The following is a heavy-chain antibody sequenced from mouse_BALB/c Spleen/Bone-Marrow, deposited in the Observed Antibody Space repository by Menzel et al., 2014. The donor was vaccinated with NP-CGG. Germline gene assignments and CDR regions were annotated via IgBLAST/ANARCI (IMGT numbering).Heavy chain of an antibody. CDR2: ICPGDGDT. Sequence: QVQLQQSGAELVRPGSSVKISCKASGYAFSSYWMNWVKQRPGQGLEWIGQICPGDGDTNYNGNFKDKATLTVDRSSSTAFMQLSSLTSEDSAVYFCARWYRDPHFAMDYWGPGTSVTVSS. V-gene: IGHV1-80*01. J-gene: IGHJ4*01. CDR1: GYAFSSYW. CDR3: ARWYRDPHFAMDY. D-gene: IGHD2-14*01.